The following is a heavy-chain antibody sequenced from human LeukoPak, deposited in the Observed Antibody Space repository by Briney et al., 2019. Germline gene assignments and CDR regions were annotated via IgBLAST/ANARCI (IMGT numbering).Heavy chain of an antibody. CDR3: AKVRMVRGVIGGAFDI. J-gene: IGHJ3*02. CDR1: GFSFGFYA. V-gene: IGHV3-23*01. D-gene: IGHD3-10*01. Sequence: GGSLRLSCAASGFSFGFYAMSWVRQAPGKGLQWVSAISGSGGSTYYADSVKGRFTISRDNSKNTLYLQMNSLRAEDTAVYYCAKVRMVRGVIGGAFDIWGQGTMVTVSS. CDR2: ISGSGGST.